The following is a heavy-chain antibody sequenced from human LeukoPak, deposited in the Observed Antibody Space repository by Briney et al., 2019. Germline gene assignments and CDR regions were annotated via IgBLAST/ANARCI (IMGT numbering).Heavy chain of an antibody. V-gene: IGHV1-8*03. J-gene: IGHJ3*02. CDR3: ARENGYYDNVRGTYRSAFDI. CDR1: RYTFTSYD. D-gene: IGHD3-16*02. CDR2: MNPNTGNT. Sequence: ASVKVSCKASRYTFTSYDIHWVRQATGQGLEWVGWMNPNTGNTGYAQKFQGRVTITRNTSISTAYMELSSLRSEDTAVYYCARENGYYDNVRGTYRSAFDIWGQGTMVTVSS.